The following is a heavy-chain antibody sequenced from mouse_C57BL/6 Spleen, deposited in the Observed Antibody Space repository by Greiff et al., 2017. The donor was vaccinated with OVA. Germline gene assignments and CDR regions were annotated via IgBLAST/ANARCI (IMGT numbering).Heavy chain of an antibody. CDR1: GYSITSGYY. V-gene: IGHV3-6*01. J-gene: IGHJ3*01. Sequence: EVQLQESGPGLVKPSQSLSLTCSVTGYSITSGYYWHWIRQFPGNKLEWMGYISYDGSNNYNPSLKNRISITRDTSKNQFFLKLNSVTTEDTATYYCARPYYDYDEAWFAYWGQGTLVTVSA. CDR3: ARPYYDYDEAWFAY. CDR2: ISYDGSN. D-gene: IGHD2-4*01.